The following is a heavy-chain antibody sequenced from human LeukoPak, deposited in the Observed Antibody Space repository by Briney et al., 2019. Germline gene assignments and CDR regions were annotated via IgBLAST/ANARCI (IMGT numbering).Heavy chain of an antibody. CDR2: ISSNGGST. CDR1: GFTFSSYA. J-gene: IGHJ4*01. Sequence: GGSLRLSCSASGFTFSSYAMHWVRQAPGKGLEYVSAISSNGGSTYYADSVRGRFTISRDNSKNTLYLQMNTLRVEDTAVYYCARKTAGHYPFDSWGQGTLVTVSS. D-gene: IGHD3-22*01. V-gene: IGHV3-64*04. CDR3: ARKTAGHYPFDS.